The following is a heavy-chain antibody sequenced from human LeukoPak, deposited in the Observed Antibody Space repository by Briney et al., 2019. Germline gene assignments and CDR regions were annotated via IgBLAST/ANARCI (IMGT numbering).Heavy chain of an antibody. V-gene: IGHV3-21*01. CDR2: ISSSSSYI. CDR1: GFTFNIYA. Sequence: GGSLRLSCAASGFTFNIYAMGWVRQAPGKGLEWVSSISSSSSYIYYADSVKGRFTISRDNAKNSLYLQMNSLRAEDTAVYYCARDTIAARSVDYWGQGTLVTVSS. CDR3: ARDTIAARSVDY. J-gene: IGHJ4*02. D-gene: IGHD6-6*01.